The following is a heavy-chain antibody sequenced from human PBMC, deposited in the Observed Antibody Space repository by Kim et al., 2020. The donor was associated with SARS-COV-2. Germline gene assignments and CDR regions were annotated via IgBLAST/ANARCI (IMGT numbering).Heavy chain of an antibody. V-gene: IGHV3-30-3*01. CDR3: ARANRGNYYDY. J-gene: IGHJ4*02. CDR1: GFTFSDYA. D-gene: IGHD3-10*01. Sequence: GGSLRLSCAASGFTFSDYAIHWVRQAPGKGLEWVAVISLDGSIEYYPDSVKGRFIISRDNSKKTLYLQMHSLRVEDTAMYYCARANRGNYYDYWGQGTLVTVSS. CDR2: ISLDGSIE.